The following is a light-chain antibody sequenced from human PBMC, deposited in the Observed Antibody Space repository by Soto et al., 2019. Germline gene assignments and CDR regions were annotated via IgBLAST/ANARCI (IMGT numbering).Light chain of an antibody. Sequence: QSALTQPRSVSGSPGQSVTISCAGSSADVGGYDFVSWYKQHPGKAPKLIISDVSKRPSGVPDRFSGSKSGSTASLTISGLQAEDEADYYCCSYAGSSWIFGGGTKVTVL. V-gene: IGLV2-11*01. CDR2: DVS. J-gene: IGLJ2*01. CDR3: CSYAGSSWI. CDR1: SADVGGYDF.